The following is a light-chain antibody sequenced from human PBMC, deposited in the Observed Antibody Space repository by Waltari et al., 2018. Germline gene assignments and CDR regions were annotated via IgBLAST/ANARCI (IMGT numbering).Light chain of an antibody. CDR1: RSVLYCYNNKNY. V-gene: IGKV4-1*01. Sequence: DIVMTQSPDSLAVSLGAKATINCNPRRSVLYCYNNKNYLAWYQQKPGQPTKLIIYWASNRESGVPDRFSGSGSGTDFTLTISSLQAEDVAVYYCQQYYSTPRTFGQGTKVEIK. CDR2: WAS. CDR3: QQYYSTPRT. J-gene: IGKJ1*01.